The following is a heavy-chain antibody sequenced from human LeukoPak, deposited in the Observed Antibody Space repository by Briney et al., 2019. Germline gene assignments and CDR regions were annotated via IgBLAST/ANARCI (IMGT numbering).Heavy chain of an antibody. V-gene: IGHV3-30*02. J-gene: IGHJ5*02. CDR1: GFTFSSYG. CDR3: AREHDLWHEEGNWFDT. Sequence: GGSLRLSCAASGFTFSSYGMHWVRQAPGKGLEWMAFIRYDGSNKYYADSVKGRFTISRDNSKNTLYLQLNTLRAEDTAVYYCAREHDLWHEEGNWFDTWGQGTLVTVSS. D-gene: IGHD3-3*01. CDR2: IRYDGSNK.